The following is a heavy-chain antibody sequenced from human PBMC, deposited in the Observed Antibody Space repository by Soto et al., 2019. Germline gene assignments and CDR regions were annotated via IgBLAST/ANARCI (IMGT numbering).Heavy chain of an antibody. CDR1: GLSFSGYY. Sequence: TSETLSPTCAVYGLSFSGYYWSWIRQPPGKGLEWIGEINHSGSTNYNPSLKSRVTISVDTSKNQFSLKLSSVTAADTAVYYCARGLKRTIFGVVTKYNWFDPWGQGTLVTVSS. D-gene: IGHD3-3*01. J-gene: IGHJ5*02. V-gene: IGHV4-34*01. CDR3: ARGLKRTIFGVVTKYNWFDP. CDR2: INHSGST.